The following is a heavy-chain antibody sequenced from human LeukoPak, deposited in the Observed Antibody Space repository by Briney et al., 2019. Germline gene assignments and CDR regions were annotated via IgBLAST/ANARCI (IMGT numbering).Heavy chain of an antibody. D-gene: IGHD1-26*01. J-gene: IGHJ3*02. Sequence: PGRSLRLSCVASGFTFDDYAMHWVREAPGEGLGWVSGITWNTGSIGYADSVKGRFTVSRDNAKNSLYLQMNSLRADDTALYYCAKDRGGSYFDAFDIWGQGTLVTVSS. CDR3: AKDRGGSYFDAFDI. V-gene: IGHV3-9*01. CDR2: ITWNTGSI. CDR1: GFTFDDYA.